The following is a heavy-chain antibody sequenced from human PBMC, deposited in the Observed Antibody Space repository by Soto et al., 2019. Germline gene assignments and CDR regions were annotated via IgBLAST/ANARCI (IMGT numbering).Heavy chain of an antibody. CDR3: GKVGGYDFWSGYYTGRGVDAAYYYYYYMDV. CDR1: GGSISSYY. V-gene: IGHV4-59*01. Sequence: SETLSLTCTVSGGSISSYYWSWIRQPPGKGLEWIGYIYYSGSTNYNPSLKSRVTISVDTSKNQFSLKLSSVTAADTAVYYCGKVGGYDFWSGYYTGRGVDAAYYYYYYMDVWGKGTTVTVS. CDR2: IYYSGST. J-gene: IGHJ6*03. D-gene: IGHD3-3*01.